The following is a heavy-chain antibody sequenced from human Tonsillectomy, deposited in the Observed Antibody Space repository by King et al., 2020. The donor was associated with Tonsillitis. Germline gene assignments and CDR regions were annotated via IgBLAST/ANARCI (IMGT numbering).Heavy chain of an antibody. Sequence: QLVQSGAEVKKPGSSVKVSCKASGGTFSSYAISWVRQAPGQGLEWMGGIIPIFGTANYAQKFQGRVTITADESTSTAYMELSSLRSEDTAVYYCASEGGVRHSYADPYYFDYWGQGTLVTVSS. CDR1: GGTFSSYA. CDR2: IIPIFGTA. V-gene: IGHV1-69*01. J-gene: IGHJ4*02. D-gene: IGHD5-18*01. CDR3: ASEGGVRHSYADPYYFDY.